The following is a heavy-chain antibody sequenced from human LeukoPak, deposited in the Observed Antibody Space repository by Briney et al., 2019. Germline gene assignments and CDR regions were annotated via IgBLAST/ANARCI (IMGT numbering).Heavy chain of an antibody. CDR1: GYTFIDYY. D-gene: IGHD2-2*01. V-gene: IGHV1-69-2*01. CDR3: ATVVKYCSSTSCYRDAFDI. J-gene: IGHJ3*02. Sequence: ATVKISCEVSGYTFIDYYMHWVQQAPGKGLEWMGLVDPEDGETIYAEKFQGRVTITADTSTDTAYMELSSLRSEDTAVYYCATVVKYCSSTSCYRDAFDIWGQGTMVTVSS. CDR2: VDPEDGET.